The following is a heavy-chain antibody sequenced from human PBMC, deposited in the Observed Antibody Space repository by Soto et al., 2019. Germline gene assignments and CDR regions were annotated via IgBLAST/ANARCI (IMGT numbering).Heavy chain of an antibody. J-gene: IGHJ6*02. CDR1: VGTFSSYA. V-gene: IGHV1-69*13. D-gene: IGHD2-15*01. Sequence: GXSVKVSCKASVGTFSSYAISWVRQAPGQGLEWMGGIIPIFGTANYAQKFQGRVTITADESTSTAYMELSSLRSEDTAVYYCARVTAVGGYYYGMDVWGQGTTVTVSS. CDR3: ARVTAVGGYYYGMDV. CDR2: IIPIFGTA.